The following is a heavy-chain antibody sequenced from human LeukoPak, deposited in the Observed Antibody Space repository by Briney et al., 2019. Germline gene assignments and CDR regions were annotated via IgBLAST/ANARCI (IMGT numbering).Heavy chain of an antibody. CDR2: VYYSGST. D-gene: IGHD1-26*01. Sequence: SETLSLTCTVSGGSISTYYWSWIRQPPGKGLEWIGYVYYSGSTHYNPSLKSRVTISVATSKNQFSLKLRSVTAADTAVYYCARGRIVGINDAFHIWGQGTMVTVSS. CDR1: GGSISTYY. V-gene: IGHV4-59*08. CDR3: ARGRIVGINDAFHI. J-gene: IGHJ3*02.